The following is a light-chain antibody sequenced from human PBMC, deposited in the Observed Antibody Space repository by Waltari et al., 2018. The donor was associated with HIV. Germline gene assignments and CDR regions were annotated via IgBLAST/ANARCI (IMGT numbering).Light chain of an antibody. CDR2: WAS. CDR1: QTVLHSSSNKNH. Sequence: DIAMTQSPDSLAVSRGEKGTINCKSSQTVLHSSSNKNHLAWYQQKAGQRPKLLIYWASTRESWVPDRFIGSGSGTYFSLTIGSLQAEDVAVYYCQQYYSFPLTFGGGTTVEIK. V-gene: IGKV4-1*01. J-gene: IGKJ4*01. CDR3: QQYYSFPLT.